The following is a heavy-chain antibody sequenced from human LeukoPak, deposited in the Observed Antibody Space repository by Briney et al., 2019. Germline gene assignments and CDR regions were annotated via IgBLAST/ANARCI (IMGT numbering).Heavy chain of an antibody. Sequence: GGSLRLSCAASGFTFSSYAMNWVRQAPGKGLEWVSAISGSGGSTYYADSVKGRFTISRDNSKNTLYLQMNSLRAEDTAVYYCAKGPRAHYYDSSGYYITDLFFDYWGQGTLVTVPS. D-gene: IGHD3-22*01. CDR1: GFTFSSYA. CDR3: AKGPRAHYYDSSGYYITDLFFDY. V-gene: IGHV3-23*01. J-gene: IGHJ4*02. CDR2: ISGSGGST.